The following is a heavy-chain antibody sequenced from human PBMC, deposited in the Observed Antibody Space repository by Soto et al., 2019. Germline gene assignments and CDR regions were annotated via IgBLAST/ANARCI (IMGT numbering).Heavy chain of an antibody. V-gene: IGHV3-21*01. CDR2: ISSSSSYI. CDR1: GFTFSSYS. J-gene: IGHJ4*02. CDR3: ARGGRIVATISVY. D-gene: IGHD5-12*01. Sequence: GGSLRLSCAASGFTFSSYSMNWVRQAPGKGLEWVSSISSSSSYIYYADSVKGRFTISRDNAKNSLYLQMNSLRAEDTAVYYCARGGRIVATISVYWGQGTLVTVSS.